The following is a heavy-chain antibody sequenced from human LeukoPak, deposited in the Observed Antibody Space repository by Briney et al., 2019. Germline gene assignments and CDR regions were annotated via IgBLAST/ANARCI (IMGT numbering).Heavy chain of an antibody. D-gene: IGHD7-27*01. CDR3: ASDLTVPPYNWFDP. Sequence: SETLSLTCAVSGGSICSSNWWSWVRQPPGKGLEWIGEIYHSGSTNYNPSLKSRVTISVDKSKNQFSLKLSSVTAADTAVYYCASDLTVPPYNWFDPWGQGTLVTVSS. CDR1: GGSICSSNW. V-gene: IGHV4-4*02. CDR2: IYHSGST. J-gene: IGHJ5*02.